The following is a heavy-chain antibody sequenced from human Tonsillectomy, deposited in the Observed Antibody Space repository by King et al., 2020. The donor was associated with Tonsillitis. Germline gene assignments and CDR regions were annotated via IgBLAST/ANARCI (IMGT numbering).Heavy chain of an antibody. D-gene: IGHD3-10*01. Sequence: VQLVESGGGVVQPGGSLTLSCAASGFTFTFSSYGMHWVRQAPGKGLEWVAFIRYDGSNKSYADSVKGRFTISRDNSMNTLYLQMNSLRAEDTAVYYCAKDIISAGDGMDVWGQGTTVTVSS. CDR2: IRYDGSNK. J-gene: IGHJ6*02. CDR1: GFTFTFSSYG. CDR3: AKDIISAGDGMDV. V-gene: IGHV3-30*02.